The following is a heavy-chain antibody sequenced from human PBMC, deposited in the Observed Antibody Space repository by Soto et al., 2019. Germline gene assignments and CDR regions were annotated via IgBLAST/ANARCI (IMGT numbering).Heavy chain of an antibody. V-gene: IGHV3-23*01. Sequence: EVQLLESGGGLVQPGGSLRLSCAVSGFSFSSYAMNWVRQAPGKGLEWVSAISASGGSTYYADSVKGRFTISRDNSKNTLYVQRNSLRVEDTAVYYCATGPQEGLDPWGQGTLVIVSS. D-gene: IGHD3-10*01. CDR1: GFSFSSYA. CDR2: ISASGGST. CDR3: ATGPQEGLDP. J-gene: IGHJ5*02.